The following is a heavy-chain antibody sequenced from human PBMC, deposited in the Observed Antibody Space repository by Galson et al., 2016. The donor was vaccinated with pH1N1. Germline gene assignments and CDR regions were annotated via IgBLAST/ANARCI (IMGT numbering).Heavy chain of an antibody. CDR1: GFTFSSYA. V-gene: IGHV3-23*01. Sequence: SLRLSCAASGFTFSSYAVSWVRQAPGKGLEWVSGISGGGGSTYYADSVKGRFTISRDNSRNTLYLQMNSLRADDTAVYYCAKAHTTRSGTYPYFFDDWGQGTLVTVSS. CDR2: ISGGGGST. D-gene: IGHD1-26*01. CDR3: AKAHTTRSGTYPYFFDD. J-gene: IGHJ4*02.